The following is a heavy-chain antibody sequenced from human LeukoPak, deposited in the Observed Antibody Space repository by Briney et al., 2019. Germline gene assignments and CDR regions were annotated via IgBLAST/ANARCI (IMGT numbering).Heavy chain of an antibody. V-gene: IGHV4-30-2*01. Sequence: SETLSLTCAVSGGSISSGGYSCSWIRQPPGRGLEWIGYIYHSGSTYHSPSLKNPVTISLDRSKNQFSLKLSSVTAADTAVYYCAREVRDFDILTGYYKRYFDYWGQGTLVTVSS. CDR3: AREVRDFDILTGYYKRYFDY. CDR2: IYHSGST. J-gene: IGHJ4*02. CDR1: GGSISSGGYS. D-gene: IGHD3-9*01.